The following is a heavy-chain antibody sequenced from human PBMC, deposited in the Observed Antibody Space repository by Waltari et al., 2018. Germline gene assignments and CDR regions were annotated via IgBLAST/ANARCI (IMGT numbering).Heavy chain of an antibody. J-gene: IGHJ5*02. D-gene: IGHD2-2*02. CDR2: INHSGST. CDR3: ARDPVYCSSTSCYTGGFDP. V-gene: IGHV4-34*01. Sequence: QVQLQQWGAGLLKPSETLSLTCAVYGGSFSGYYWSWIRQPPGKGLEWIGEINHSGSTNYNPSLKSRVTISVDTSKNQFSLKLSSVTAADTAVYYCARDPVYCSSTSCYTGGFDPWGQGTLVTVSS. CDR1: GGSFSGYY.